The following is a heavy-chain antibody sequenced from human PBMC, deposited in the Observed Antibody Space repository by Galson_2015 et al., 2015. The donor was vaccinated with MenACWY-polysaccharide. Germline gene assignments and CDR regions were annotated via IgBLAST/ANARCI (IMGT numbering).Heavy chain of an antibody. V-gene: IGHV3-21*01. CDR3: ARDGMAMATIPFVY. J-gene: IGHJ4*02. D-gene: IGHD5-24*01. CDR1: GFTVSSYH. Sequence: SLRLSCAASGFTVSSYHMNWVRQAPGKGLEWVSSIRSSSSYIYYADSVRGRFTISRDNAKNSLHLQMNSVRAEDTAVYYCARDGMAMATIPFVYWGQGTLVTVSS. CDR2: IRSSSSYI.